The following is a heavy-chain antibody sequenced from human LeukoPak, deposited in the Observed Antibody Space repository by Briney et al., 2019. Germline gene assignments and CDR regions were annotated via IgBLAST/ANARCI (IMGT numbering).Heavy chain of an antibody. J-gene: IGHJ4*02. Sequence: ASVKVSCKASGYTFTSYGISWVRQAPGQGLEWMGWISAYNGNTNYAQKLQGRVTMTRDTSTSTVYMELSSLRSEDTAVYYCARDEVGAPPVPPGGGGDYWGQGTLVTVSS. D-gene: IGHD1-26*01. CDR3: ARDEVGAPPVPPGGGGDY. CDR2: ISAYNGNT. V-gene: IGHV1-18*01. CDR1: GYTFTSYG.